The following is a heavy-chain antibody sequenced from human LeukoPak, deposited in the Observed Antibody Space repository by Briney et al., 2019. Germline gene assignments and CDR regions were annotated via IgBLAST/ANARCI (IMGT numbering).Heavy chain of an antibody. CDR3: ARSSQDIVVVPAAIGWFDP. V-gene: IGHV4-30-4*01. J-gene: IGHJ5*02. CDR2: IYYSGSP. D-gene: IGHD2-2*01. CDR1: GGSISSGDYY. Sequence: PSQTLSLTCTVSGGSISSGDYYWSWIRQPPGKGLEWIGYIYYSGSPYYTPSLKSRVTISVDTSKNQFSLKLSSVTAADTAVYYCARSSQDIVVVPAAIGWFDPWGQGTLVTVSS.